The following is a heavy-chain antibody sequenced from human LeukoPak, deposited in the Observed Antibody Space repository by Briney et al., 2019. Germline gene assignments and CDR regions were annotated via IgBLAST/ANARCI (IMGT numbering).Heavy chain of an antibody. J-gene: IGHJ5*02. V-gene: IGHV1-46*01. Sequence: ASVKVSCKASGYTFTSYYMHWVRQAPGQGLEWMGIINPSGGSTSYAQKFQGRVTMTRDTSTSTVYMELSSLRSEDTAVYYCARDCGGITIFGVVMVSGWFDPWGQGILVTVSS. CDR3: ARDCGGITIFGVVMVSGWFDP. CDR1: GYTFTSYY. CDR2: INPSGGST. D-gene: IGHD3-3*01.